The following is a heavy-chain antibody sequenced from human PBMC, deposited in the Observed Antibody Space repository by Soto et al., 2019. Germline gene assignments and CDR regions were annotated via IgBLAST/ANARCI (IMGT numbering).Heavy chain of an antibody. J-gene: IGHJ4*02. CDR3: AHRRGKVGSLDC. D-gene: IGHD2-15*01. V-gene: IGHV2-5*02. CDR1: GCSLSTSRVG. CDR2: IYWDDDK. Sequence: FGPTLDNPTQTLTLSFTFSGCSLSTSRVGVGWIRQPPGKALEWLALIYWDDDKRYSPSLKSRLTITKDTSKNQVVLTMTNMDPVDTATYYCAHRRGKVGSLDCWGQGTLVTVSS.